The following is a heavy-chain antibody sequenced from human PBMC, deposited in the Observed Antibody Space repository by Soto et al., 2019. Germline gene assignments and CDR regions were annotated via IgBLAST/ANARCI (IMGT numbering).Heavy chain of an antibody. CDR1: GGSFSGYY. CDR2: INHSGST. CDR3: ARGSIVVVTHFDY. Sequence: QVQLQQWGAGLLKPSETLSLTCAVYGGSFSGYYWSWIRQPPGKGLEWIGEINHSGSTNYNPSLKSRATISVDTSKNQFSRKLSSVTAADTAVYYCARGSIVVVTHFDYWGQGTLVTVSS. D-gene: IGHD3-22*01. V-gene: IGHV4-34*01. J-gene: IGHJ4*02.